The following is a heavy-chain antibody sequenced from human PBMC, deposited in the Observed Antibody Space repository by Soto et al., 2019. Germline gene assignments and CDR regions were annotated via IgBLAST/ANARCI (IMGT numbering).Heavy chain of an antibody. CDR2: MNPNSGNT. CDR3: ARGLGTYDFWSGYYLY. Sequence: QVQLVQSGAEVKKPGASVKVSCKASGYTFTSYDINWVRQATGQGLEWMGWMNPNSGNTGYAQKFQGRVTMTRKSSISTAYMELRSLRSEDTAVYYCARGLGTYDFWSGYYLYGGQGTLVTVSS. J-gene: IGHJ4*02. V-gene: IGHV1-8*01. CDR1: GYTFTSYD. D-gene: IGHD3-3*01.